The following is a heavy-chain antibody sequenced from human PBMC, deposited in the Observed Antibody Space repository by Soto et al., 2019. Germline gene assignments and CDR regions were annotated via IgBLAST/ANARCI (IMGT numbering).Heavy chain of an antibody. D-gene: IGHD3-16*01. Sequence: QVQLVESGGGVVQSGRSLRLSCAASGFTFSSYGMHWVRQAPGKGLEWVAIISFDGTNQYYADSVKGRFTISRDISKNTLYLQMKSLRPEDTAVYYCAKDGGLGFDVWGQGTMVTVSS. CDR1: GFTFSSYG. J-gene: IGHJ3*01. CDR2: ISFDGTNQ. V-gene: IGHV3-30*18. CDR3: AKDGGLGFDV.